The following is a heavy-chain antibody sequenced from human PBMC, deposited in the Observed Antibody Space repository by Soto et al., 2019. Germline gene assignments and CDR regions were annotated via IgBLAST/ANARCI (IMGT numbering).Heavy chain of an antibody. CDR2: IYYSGST. D-gene: IGHD3-10*01. J-gene: IGHJ3*02. Sequence: QVQLQESGPGLVKPSQTLSLTCTVSGGSISSGDYYWCWIRQPPGKALEGVGYIYYSGSTYYIPSLKCRVTVSGHMCKNQYSPKLISVTAAHTAVYYCARDEAGYYYANRGASDAFDIWGQGTMVTVSS. CDR1: GGSISSGDYY. V-gene: IGHV4-30-4*01. CDR3: ARDEAGYYYANRGASDAFDI.